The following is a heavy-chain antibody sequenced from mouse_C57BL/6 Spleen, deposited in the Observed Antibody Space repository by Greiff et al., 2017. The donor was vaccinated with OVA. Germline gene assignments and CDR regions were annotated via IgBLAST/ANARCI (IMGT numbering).Heavy chain of an antibody. D-gene: IGHD2-3*01. V-gene: IGHV14-1*01. J-gene: IGHJ1*03. Sequence: EVQLQQSGAELVRPGASVKLSCTASGFNIKDYYMHWVKQRPEQGLEWIGRLDPEDGDTEYAPKFQGKATMTADTSSNTAYLQLSSLTSEDTAVYYCTTDGLSYWYFDVWGTGTTVTVSS. CDR2: LDPEDGDT. CDR3: TTDGLSYWYFDV. CDR1: GFNIKDYY.